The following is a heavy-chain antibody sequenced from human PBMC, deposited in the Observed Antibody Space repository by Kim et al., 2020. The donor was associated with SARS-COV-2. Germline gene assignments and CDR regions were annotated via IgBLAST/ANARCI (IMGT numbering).Heavy chain of an antibody. Sequence: SETLSLTCTVSGSSISSSSFYWGWIRQPPGKGLEWIGSIYYTGNTYYNPSRKSRVTISVDTSKNQFSLKLTSVTAADTAVYYCVGHSGPYGSSWFDYWGQGTLVTVSS. CDR2: IYYTGNT. V-gene: IGHV4-39*01. D-gene: IGHD6-13*01. CDR3: VGHSGPYGSSWFDY. J-gene: IGHJ4*02. CDR1: GSSISSSSFY.